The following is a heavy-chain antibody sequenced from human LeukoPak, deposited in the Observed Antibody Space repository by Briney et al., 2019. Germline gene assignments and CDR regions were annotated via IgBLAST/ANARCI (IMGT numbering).Heavy chain of an antibody. CDR2: IIPILGVT. J-gene: IGHJ4*02. CDR1: VDSFIRDA. D-gene: IGHD6-25*01. CDR3: ATQSSGWHIYYFDH. V-gene: IGHV1-69*04. Sequence: ASVKVSCKPSVDSFIRDAISWVRQVPGQGYEWVGRIIPILGVTHYALKFRGRVTITADKSTSAADMELRSLTSDDTAVYYCATQSSGWHIYYFDHWGQGTLVTVSS.